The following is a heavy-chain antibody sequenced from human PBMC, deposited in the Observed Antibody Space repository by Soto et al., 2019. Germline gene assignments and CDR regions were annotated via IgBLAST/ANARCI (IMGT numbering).Heavy chain of an antibody. Sequence: PGGSLRLSCAASGFTFSSYGMHWARQAPGKGLEWVAVISYDGSNKYYADSVKGRFTISRDNSKNTLYLQMNSLRAEDTAVYYCWRWGDCSSTSCPFSFDYWGQGTLVTVSS. V-gene: IGHV3-30*03. CDR2: ISYDGSNK. D-gene: IGHD2-2*01. J-gene: IGHJ4*02. CDR1: GFTFSSYG. CDR3: WRWGDCSSTSCPFSFDY.